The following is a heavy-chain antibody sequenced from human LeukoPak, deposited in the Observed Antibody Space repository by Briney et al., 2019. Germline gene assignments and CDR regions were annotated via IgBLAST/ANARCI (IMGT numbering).Heavy chain of an antibody. CDR1: GFNVSDNY. D-gene: IGHD1-26*01. Sequence: GGSLRLSCAASGFNVSDNYMSWVRQAPGKGLEWVSVIYSGGSTHYADSVKGRFTISRDNSKNTLYLQMNSLRADDTAVYYCARDIGGSYTPGDYWGQGTLVTVSS. J-gene: IGHJ4*02. V-gene: IGHV3-53*01. CDR2: IYSGGST. CDR3: ARDIGGSYTPGDY.